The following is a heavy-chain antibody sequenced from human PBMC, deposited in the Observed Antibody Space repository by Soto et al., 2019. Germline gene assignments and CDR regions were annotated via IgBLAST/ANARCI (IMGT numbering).Heavy chain of an antibody. V-gene: IGHV1-69*06. CDR3: ARSSYYYDSSGYETVLGFDY. CDR2: IIPIFGTA. J-gene: IGHJ4*02. D-gene: IGHD3-22*01. Sequence: QVQLVQSEAEVKKPGSSVKVSCKASGGTFSSYAISWVRQAPGQGLEWMGGIIPIFGTANYAQKFQGRVTITADKSTSTAYMELSSLRSEDTAVYYCARSSYYYDSSGYETVLGFDYWGQGTLVTVSS. CDR1: GGTFSSYA.